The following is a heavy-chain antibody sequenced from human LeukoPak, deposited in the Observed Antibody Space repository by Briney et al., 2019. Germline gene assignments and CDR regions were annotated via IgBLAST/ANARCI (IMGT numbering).Heavy chain of an antibody. J-gene: IGHJ4*02. Sequence: GSLRLSCAASGFTFSSYAMHWVRQAPGKGLEWVAVISYDGSNKYYADSVKGRFTISRDNSKNTLYLQMNSLRAEDTAVYYCARDLGGRQWRTFDYWGQGTLVTVSS. V-gene: IGHV3-30*04. CDR2: ISYDGSNK. D-gene: IGHD6-19*01. CDR1: GFTFSSYA. CDR3: ARDLGGRQWRTFDY.